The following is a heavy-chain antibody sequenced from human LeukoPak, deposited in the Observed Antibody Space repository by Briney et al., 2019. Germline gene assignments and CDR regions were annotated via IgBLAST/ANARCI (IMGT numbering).Heavy chain of an antibody. Sequence: GGSLRLSCVASGFPFSSYDMSWVRRAPGKGLEWVSVISASAVHIFYADSVKGRFTISRDNSKNTLYLQMNSLRAEDTAVYYCAKPYYSYSGSYDYWGQGTLVTVSS. CDR3: AKPYYSYSGSYDY. V-gene: IGHV3-23*01. D-gene: IGHD3-10*01. J-gene: IGHJ4*02. CDR2: ISASAVHI. CDR1: GFPFSSYD.